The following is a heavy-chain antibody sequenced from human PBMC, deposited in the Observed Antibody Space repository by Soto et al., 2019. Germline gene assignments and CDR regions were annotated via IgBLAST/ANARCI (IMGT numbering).Heavy chain of an antibody. CDR1: GFTFRSYT. CDR2: ISDSGTYI. Sequence: DVQLLESGGGLVKPGGSLRLSCAASGFTFRSYTMNWVRQAPGKGLEWVSSISDSGTYIEYADSVKGRFTISRDNAKNSLFLQMNSLRAEDTAVYYCARDRRPNTERYFGHWGQGTLVTVSS. CDR3: ARDRRPNTERYFGH. V-gene: IGHV3-21*01. D-gene: IGHD2-8*02. J-gene: IGHJ4*02.